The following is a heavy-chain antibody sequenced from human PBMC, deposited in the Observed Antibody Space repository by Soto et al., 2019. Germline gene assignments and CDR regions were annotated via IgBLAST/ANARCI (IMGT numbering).Heavy chain of an antibody. J-gene: IGHJ1*01. CDR1: GFTVSNIY. D-gene: IGHD3-22*01. Sequence: GESLKISCAASGFTVSNIYMAWVRQAPGKGLEWVSIIYSGGSTFYADSVRGRFTISRDNPKNTLYLQMNSLRAVDTAVYYCARGPSGNMILGRGQGTLVTVSS. CDR2: IYSGGST. CDR3: ARGPSGNMILG. V-gene: IGHV3-53*01.